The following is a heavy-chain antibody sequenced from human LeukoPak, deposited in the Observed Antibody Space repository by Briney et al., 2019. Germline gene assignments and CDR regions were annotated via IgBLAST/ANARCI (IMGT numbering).Heavy chain of an antibody. CDR3: ARGYDYGDYVGDFDY. J-gene: IGHJ4*02. D-gene: IGHD4-17*01. V-gene: IGHV1-18*01. Sequence: ASVKVSCKASGYTFISYPISWVRQAPGQGLEWMGWITTYNGNTNYAQKLQGRVTMTTDTSTSTAYTDLRGLRSDDTAVYYCARGYDYGDYVGDFDYWGQGTLVTVSS. CDR2: ITTYNGNT. CDR1: GYTFISYP.